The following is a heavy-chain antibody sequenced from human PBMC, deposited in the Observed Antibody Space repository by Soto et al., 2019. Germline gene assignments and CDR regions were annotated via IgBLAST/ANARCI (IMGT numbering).Heavy chain of an antibody. CDR2: IIPILGIA. V-gene: IGHV1-69*02. D-gene: IGHD6-19*01. J-gene: IGHJ4*02. Sequence: QVQLVQSGAEVKKPGSSVKVSCKASGGTFSSYTISWVRQAPGQGLEWMGRIIPILGIANYAQKFQGRVTIPADKSKSTAYMELGSLRTEDTAVYYCARGEAVEGRGTMLDYWGQGTLVTVSS. CDR1: GGTFSSYT. CDR3: ARGEAVEGRGTMLDY.